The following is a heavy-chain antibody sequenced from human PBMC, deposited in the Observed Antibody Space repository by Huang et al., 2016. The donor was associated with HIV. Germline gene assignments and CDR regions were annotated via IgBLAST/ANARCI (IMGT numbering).Heavy chain of an antibody. CDR2: IEYGGST. CDR3: ARHFSYYDSSGYTPWDAFDI. Sequence: QLQLQGSGPGLVKPSETLSLTCTVSGGSITSSSYYWGWIRQPPGKGLEWVGSIEYGGSTDYYPSLKSRVTVSVDTCKNQFSLKLSAVTAADTAVYYCARHFSYYDSSGYTPWDAFDIWGQGTMVTVSS. D-gene: IGHD3-22*01. V-gene: IGHV4-39*01. J-gene: IGHJ3*02. CDR1: GGSITSSSYY.